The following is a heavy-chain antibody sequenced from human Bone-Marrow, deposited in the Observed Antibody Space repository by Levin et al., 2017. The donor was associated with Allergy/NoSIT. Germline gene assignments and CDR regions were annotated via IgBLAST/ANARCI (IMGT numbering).Heavy chain of an antibody. Sequence: SQTLSLTCAISGDSVSSASAAWTWIRQSPSRGLEWLGRTYYRSKWYNDYAVSVKSRIIISADTPQNQFSLQLSSVTPEDTAFYYCARDQDRYCSGGTCYLSSFDSWGQGTLVIVSS. J-gene: IGHJ4*02. CDR3: ARDQDRYCSGGTCYLSSFDS. CDR1: GDSVSSASAA. V-gene: IGHV6-1*01. CDR2: TYYRSKWYN. D-gene: IGHD2-15*01.